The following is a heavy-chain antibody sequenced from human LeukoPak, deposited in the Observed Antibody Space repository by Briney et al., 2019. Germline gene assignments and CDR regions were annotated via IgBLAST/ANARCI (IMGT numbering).Heavy chain of an antibody. CDR2: ISGSGGST. J-gene: IGHJ6*03. Sequence: GGSLRLSCAASGFTFSSYGMSWVRQAPGKGLEWVSAISGSGGSTYYADSVKGRFTISRDNAKNPLYLQMNSLRAEDTAVYYCAKDRTYYYYYMDVWGKGTTVTVSS. CDR1: GFTFSSYG. CDR3: AKDRTYYYYYMDV. V-gene: IGHV3-23*01.